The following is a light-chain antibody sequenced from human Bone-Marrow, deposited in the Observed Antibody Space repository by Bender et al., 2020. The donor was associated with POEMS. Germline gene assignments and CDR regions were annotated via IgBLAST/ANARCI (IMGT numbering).Light chain of an antibody. J-gene: IGLJ2*01. CDR3: AAWDDSLSSVV. Sequence: QSVLTQPPSVSAAPGQKVTISCSGSSSNIGKNYVSWYQHLPGTAPKLLIYDNYVRPSGIPDRFSGAKSGTSATLGITGLQTGDEADFYCAAWDDSLSSVVIGGGTKLTVL. V-gene: IGLV1-51*01. CDR1: SSNIGKNY. CDR2: DNY.